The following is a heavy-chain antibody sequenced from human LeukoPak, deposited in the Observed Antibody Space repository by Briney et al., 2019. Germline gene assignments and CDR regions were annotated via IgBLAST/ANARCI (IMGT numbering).Heavy chain of an antibody. CDR3: TRVGYIDEGIDY. CDR1: GFPFSSYW. J-gene: IGHJ4*02. Sequence: GGSLRLSCVASGFPFSSYWMTWVRQAPGKGLEWVANIKQDGSKKSHVDSVKGRFTISRDNAKNSLYLQMNSLRAEDTAIYYCTRVGYIDEGIDYWGQGTLVTVSS. CDR2: IKQDGSKK. V-gene: IGHV3-7*04. D-gene: IGHD5-24*01.